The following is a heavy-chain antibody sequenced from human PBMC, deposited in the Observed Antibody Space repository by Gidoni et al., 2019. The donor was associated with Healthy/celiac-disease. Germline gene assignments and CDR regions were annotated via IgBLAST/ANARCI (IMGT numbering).Heavy chain of an antibody. CDR3: ASFVATVTTKYSFDY. V-gene: IGHV4-61*02. Sequence: QVQLQESGPGLVNPSQTLSLTCTASGGSISSGSYYWSWIRQPAGKGLEWIGRIYTSGSTNYNPYLKSRVTISVDTSKNQFSLKLSAVTAADTAVYYCASFVATVTTKYSFDYWSQGTLVTVSS. CDR1: GGSISSGSYY. CDR2: IYTSGST. D-gene: IGHD4-17*01. J-gene: IGHJ4*02.